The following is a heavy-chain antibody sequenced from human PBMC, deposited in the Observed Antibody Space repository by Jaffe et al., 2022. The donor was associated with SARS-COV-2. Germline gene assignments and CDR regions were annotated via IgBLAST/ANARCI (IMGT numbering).Heavy chain of an antibody. Sequence: QLQLQESGPGLVKPSETLSLTCTVSGGSVRSNKYFWGWIRQPPGKGLEWIGTIYYSGSTTYYNPSLKSRVTMSVDTSKNQFSLKLSSVTAADTAVYYCGGDGDFPYYYMDVWGSGTTVTVSS. CDR3: GGDGDFPYYYMDV. D-gene: IGHD2-21*02. V-gene: IGHV4-39*02. CDR1: GGSVRSNKYF. CDR2: IYYSGSTT. J-gene: IGHJ6*03.